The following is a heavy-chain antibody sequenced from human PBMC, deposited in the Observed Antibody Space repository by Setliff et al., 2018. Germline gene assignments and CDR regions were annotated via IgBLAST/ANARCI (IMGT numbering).Heavy chain of an antibody. J-gene: IGHJ4*02. CDR1: GETFTRYS. CDR2: INTDSGNT. Sequence: ASVKVSCKASGETFTRYSIHWVRQAPGQRLEWMGWINTDSGNTRYSQKFQGRVTIARDTSASTAYMELSSLRSEDTAIYFCARGQDSGSWIIDGRGQGTLVTVSS. D-gene: IGHD1-26*01. V-gene: IGHV1-3*04. CDR3: ARGQDSGSWIIDG.